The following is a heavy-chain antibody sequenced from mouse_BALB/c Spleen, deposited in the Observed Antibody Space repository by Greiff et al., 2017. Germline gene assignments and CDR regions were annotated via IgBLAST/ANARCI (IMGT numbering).Heavy chain of an antibody. CDR3: ARQGGNYGLDY. D-gene: IGHD2-1*01. CDR2: ISSGGSYT. V-gene: IGHV5-6*03. CDR1: GFTFSSYG. Sequence: DVKLVESGGGLVQPGGSRKLSCAASGFTFSSYGMSWVRQTPDKRLEWVATISSGGSYTYYPDSVKGRFTISRDNAKNTLYLQMSSLKSEDTAMYYCARQGGNYGLDYWGQGTTLTVSS. J-gene: IGHJ2*01.